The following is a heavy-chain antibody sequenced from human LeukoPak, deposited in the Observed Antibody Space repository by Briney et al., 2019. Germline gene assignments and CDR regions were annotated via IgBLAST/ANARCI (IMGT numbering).Heavy chain of an antibody. CDR1: GFTFSSYA. D-gene: IGHD4-17*01. CDR2: INAGNGNT. V-gene: IGHV1-3*01. CDR3: ARERGDGDYGLGY. J-gene: IGHJ4*02. Sequence: GGSLRLSCAASGFTFSSYAMHWVRQAPGQRLEWMGWINAGNGNTKYSQKFQGRVTITRDTSASTAYMELSSLRSEDTAVYYCARERGDGDYGLGYWGQGTLVTVSS.